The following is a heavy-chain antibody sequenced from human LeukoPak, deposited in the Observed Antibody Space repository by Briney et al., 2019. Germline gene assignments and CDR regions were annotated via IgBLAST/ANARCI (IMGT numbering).Heavy chain of an antibody. CDR3: ASIHLDSSYEPRTDAFDI. Sequence: GGSLRLSCAASGFTFSSYAMHWVRQAPGKGLEWVAVISYDGSNKYYADSVKGRFTISRDNSKNTLYLQMNSLRAEDTGVYYCASIHLDSSYEPRTDAFDIWGQGTMVTVSS. CDR1: GFTFSSYA. CDR2: ISYDGSNK. J-gene: IGHJ3*02. D-gene: IGHD3-22*01. V-gene: IGHV3-30*04.